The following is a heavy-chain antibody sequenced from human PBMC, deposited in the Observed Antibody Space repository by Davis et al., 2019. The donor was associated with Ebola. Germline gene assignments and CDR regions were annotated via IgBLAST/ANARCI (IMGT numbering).Heavy chain of an antibody. D-gene: IGHD2-21*02. CDR3: VRDPALVVTGGGWFFGL. CDR2: IWFDGSIK. Sequence: GGSLRLSCPASGFIFSNSLMNWFRQAPDKGLEWVRLIWFDGSIKFYGDSVKCRFTISRDNSKDILYLQMNSLRAEDTAVYYCVRDPALVVTGGGWFFGLWGRGTLVTVSS. V-gene: IGHV3-33*01. CDR1: GFIFSNSL. J-gene: IGHJ2*01.